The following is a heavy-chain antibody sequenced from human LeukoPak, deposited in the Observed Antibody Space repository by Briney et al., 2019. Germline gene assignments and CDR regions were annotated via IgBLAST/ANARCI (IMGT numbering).Heavy chain of an antibody. V-gene: IGHV3-74*03. J-gene: IGHJ4*01. CDR1: GFTLTSSW. CDR3: ARAVYYSNYLGY. D-gene: IGHD3-10*01. Sequence: GGSLRLSCAASGFTLTSSWIHWVRQAPGKGLVWVSRINSDGSNITYADFVKGRFTISRDNAKNTLYLQMNSLRAEDTAMYYCARAVYYSNYLGYWGQGTLVTASS. CDR2: INSDGSNI.